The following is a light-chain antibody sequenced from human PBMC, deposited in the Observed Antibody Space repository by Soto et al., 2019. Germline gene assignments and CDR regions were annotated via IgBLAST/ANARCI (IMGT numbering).Light chain of an antibody. V-gene: IGKV3-20*01. CDR3: HQYGIAPLT. CDR2: GAS. J-gene: IGKJ4*01. Sequence: EIVLPQSPGTLSLSPGERATLSCRASQSVSSSYLAWYQQKPGQAPRLLIFGASNRATGIPDRFTGSGSGTDFNLTISRLEPEDFAVYYCHQYGIAPLTFGGGTKVEVK. CDR1: QSVSSSY.